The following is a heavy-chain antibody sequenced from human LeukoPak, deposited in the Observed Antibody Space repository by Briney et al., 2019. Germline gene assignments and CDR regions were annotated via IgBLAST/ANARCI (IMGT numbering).Heavy chain of an antibody. V-gene: IGHV4-59*01. CDR3: ARDDGPSMTRTSTWYLH. Sequence: SETLSLTCIVSGGSISNSYWSWIRQPPGKGLEWIGYIYYSGSTRYNPSPKSRVTISPDTSKNEFSLMQSSVTTADTAVYFCARDDGPSMTRTSTWYLHWGQGTLVTVSS. J-gene: IGHJ4*02. D-gene: IGHD6-13*01. CDR2: IYYSGST. CDR1: GGSISNSY.